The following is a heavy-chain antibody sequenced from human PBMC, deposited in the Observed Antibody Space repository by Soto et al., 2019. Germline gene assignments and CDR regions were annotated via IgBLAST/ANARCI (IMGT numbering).Heavy chain of an antibody. V-gene: IGHV3-23*01. Sequence: GGSLRLSFGASGFTFSSYALSWFRQAPGKGREWFSAIIRRGGSTYYADSVKGRLTISRDNSKTTLYLQMNSLRGEDTAVYYCAKSRGRVVVVVADYFDPWGQGTLVTVSS. CDR1: GFTFSSYA. CDR2: IIRRGGST. D-gene: IGHD2-15*01. J-gene: IGHJ5*02. CDR3: AKSRGRVVVVVADYFDP.